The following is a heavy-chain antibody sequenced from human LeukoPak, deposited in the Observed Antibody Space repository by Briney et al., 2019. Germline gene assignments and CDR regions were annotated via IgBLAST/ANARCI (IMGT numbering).Heavy chain of an antibody. CDR1: GFTFSSYG. J-gene: IGHJ6*02. V-gene: IGHV3-30*18. CDR3: AKDRDGDYPQAMDV. CDR2: ISYDGSNK. D-gene: IGHD4-17*01. Sequence: GGSLRLSCAASGFTFSSYGMHWVRQAPGKGLEGVAVISYDGSNKYYADSVKGRFTISRDNSKNTLYLQMNSLRAEDTAVYYCAKDRDGDYPQAMDVWGQGTTVTVSS.